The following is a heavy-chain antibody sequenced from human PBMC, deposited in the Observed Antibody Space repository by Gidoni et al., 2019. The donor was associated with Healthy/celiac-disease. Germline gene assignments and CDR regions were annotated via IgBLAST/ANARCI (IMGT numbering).Heavy chain of an antibody. J-gene: IGHJ3*02. D-gene: IGHD3-22*01. V-gene: IGHV4-4*02. CDR2: IDHSGST. Sequence: QVQLQESGPGLVKPSGTLSLTCAVSGGSISSSNWWCWVRQLPGKGLEWIGEIDHSGSTNYNPSLKSRVTISVDKSKNQFSLKLSSVTAADTAVYYCARDWGLYYYDSSGYPDAFDIWGQGTMVTVSS. CDR1: GGSISSSNW. CDR3: ARDWGLYYYDSSGYPDAFDI.